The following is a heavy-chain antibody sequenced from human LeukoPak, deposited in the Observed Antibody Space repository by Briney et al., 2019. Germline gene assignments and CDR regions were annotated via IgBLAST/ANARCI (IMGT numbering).Heavy chain of an antibody. V-gene: IGHV3-20*04. CDR3: ARHLSGVTGYTYGRGIDY. CDR2: INWNGGST. Sequence: PGGSLRLSCAASGFTFDDYGMSWVRQVPGKGLEWVSGINWNGGSTGNADSVKGRFTISRDNAQNSLSLQMNSLRAEDTAVYYCARHLSGVTGYTYGRGIDYWGQGTLVTVSS. J-gene: IGHJ4*02. CDR1: GFTFDDYG. D-gene: IGHD5-18*01.